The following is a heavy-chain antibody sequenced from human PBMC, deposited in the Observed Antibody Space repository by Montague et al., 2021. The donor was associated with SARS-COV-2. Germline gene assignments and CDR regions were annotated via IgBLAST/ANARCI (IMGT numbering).Heavy chain of an antibody. CDR2: IHHSGTT. CDR1: GFSIGSGDY. Sequence: SETLSLTCTVSGFSIGSGDYWGWIRQPPGKGLEWIGSIHHSGTTXYNPPLQSRLTMSIDTSTNQFSLRLTSVTAADTAVFFCVREKAGGLRNVFDIWGQGTTVTVSS. V-gene: IGHV4-38-2*02. CDR3: VREKAGGLRNVFDI. J-gene: IGHJ3*02.